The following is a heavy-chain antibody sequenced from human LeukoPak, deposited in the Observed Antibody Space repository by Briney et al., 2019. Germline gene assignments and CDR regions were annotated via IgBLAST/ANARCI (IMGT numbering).Heavy chain of an antibody. CDR1: GGSISSSSYY. D-gene: IGHD5-18*01. CDR3: ARLEYSYGLNDY. J-gene: IGHJ4*02. V-gene: IGHV4-39*01. CDR2: IYYSGST. Sequence: KPSETLSLTCTVSGGSISSSSYYWGWIRQPPGKGLEWIGSIYYSGSTYYNPSLKSRVTISVDTSKNQFSLKLSSVTAADTAVYYCARLEYSYGLNDYWGQGTLVTVSS.